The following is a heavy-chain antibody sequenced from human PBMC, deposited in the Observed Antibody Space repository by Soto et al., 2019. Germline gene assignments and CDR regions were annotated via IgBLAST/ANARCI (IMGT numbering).Heavy chain of an antibody. D-gene: IGHD3-10*01. CDR1: GGSISSYY. V-gene: IGHV4-59*01. CDR2: IYYSGST. CDR3: ARAPITYYYGSGSFDY. Sequence: SETLSLTCTVSGGSISSYYWSWIRQPPGKGLEWIGYIYYSGSTNYNPSLKSRVTISVDTSKNQFSLKLSSVTAADTAVYYCARAPITYYYGSGSFDYWGQGTLVTVSS. J-gene: IGHJ4*01.